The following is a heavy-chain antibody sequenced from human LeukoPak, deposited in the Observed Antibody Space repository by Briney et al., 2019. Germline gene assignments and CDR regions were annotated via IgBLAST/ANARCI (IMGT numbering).Heavy chain of an antibody. Sequence: PGGSLRLSCAASGFTFSSYGMSWVRQAPGKGVEWVSAISGSGGSTYYADSVKGRFTISRDNSKNSLYLQMNSLRAEDTAVYYCAKVWDNPRLWGQGTLVTVSS. CDR3: AKVWDNPRL. CDR1: GFTFSSYG. D-gene: IGHD1-26*01. CDR2: ISGSGGST. V-gene: IGHV3-23*01. J-gene: IGHJ4*02.